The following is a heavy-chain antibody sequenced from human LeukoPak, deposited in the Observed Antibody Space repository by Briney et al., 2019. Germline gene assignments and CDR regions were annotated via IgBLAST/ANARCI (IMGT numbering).Heavy chain of an antibody. Sequence: GGSPRLSCAASGFTFSSYAMSWVRQAPGKGLEWVSAISGSGGSTYYADSVKGRFTISRDNSKNTLYLQMNSLRAEDTAVYYCAKGIAVHRANWFDPWGQGTLVTVSS. D-gene: IGHD6-19*01. CDR2: ISGSGGST. CDR3: AKGIAVHRANWFDP. CDR1: GFTFSSYA. V-gene: IGHV3-23*01. J-gene: IGHJ5*02.